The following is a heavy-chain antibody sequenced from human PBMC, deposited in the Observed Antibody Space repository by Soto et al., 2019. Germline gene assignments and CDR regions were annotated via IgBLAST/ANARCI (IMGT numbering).Heavy chain of an antibody. CDR1: GGSISSSSYY. CDR3: ARIRKGYSGSWPPGWFDP. J-gene: IGHJ5*02. Sequence: SETLSLTCTVSGGSISSSSYYWGWIRQPPGKGLEWIGSIYYSGSTYYNPSLKSRVTISVDTSKNQFSLKLSSVTAADTAVYYCARIRKGYSGSWPPGWFDPWGQGTLVTVSS. CDR2: IYYSGST. V-gene: IGHV4-39*01. D-gene: IGHD6-13*01.